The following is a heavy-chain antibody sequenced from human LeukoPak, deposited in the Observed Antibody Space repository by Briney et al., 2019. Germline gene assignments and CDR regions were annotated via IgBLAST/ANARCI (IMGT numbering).Heavy chain of an antibody. CDR3: ARDYLGFGESGFDY. CDR1: GGSFSGYY. V-gene: IGHV3-21*01. D-gene: IGHD3-10*01. CDR2: ISSRSNHI. J-gene: IGHJ4*02. Sequence: PSETLSLTCAVYGGSFSGYYWSWIRQPPGRGLEWVASISSRSNHIYYADSLKGRVTVSRDNARNSLFLQMTSLRAEDTAVYYCARDYLGFGESGFDYWGQGTQVIVSS.